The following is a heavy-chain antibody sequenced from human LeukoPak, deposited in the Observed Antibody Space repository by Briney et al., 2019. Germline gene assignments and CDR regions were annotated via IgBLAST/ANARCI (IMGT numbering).Heavy chain of an antibody. V-gene: IGHV3-33*01. CDR1: GFTFISYG. J-gene: IGHJ6*04. Sequence: GRSLRLSCAASGFTFISYGMHWVRQAPGKGLEWVAVIWFDGSKKYYIDSVKGRFTISRDNSKNTVYLQMNSLRAEDTAVYYCGRVPGELSYYYGMDVWGNGTTVTVSS. CDR2: IWFDGSKK. CDR3: GRVPGELSYYYGMDV. D-gene: IGHD3-10*01.